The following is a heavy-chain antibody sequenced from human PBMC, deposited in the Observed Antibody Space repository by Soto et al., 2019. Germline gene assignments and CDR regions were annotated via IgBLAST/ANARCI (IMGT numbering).Heavy chain of an antibody. CDR1: GFTVSGYW. D-gene: IGHD3-10*01. V-gene: IGHV3-53*01. J-gene: IGHJ5*02. CDR3: ARLGPYGSETYSFRYNWFDP. CDR2: IYSGGNS. Sequence: PGGSLRLSCAASGFTVSGYWMSWVRQAPGKGLDWVSVIYSGGNSYYAVSVQGRFTISRDNSKNTVYLQMNSLRGEDTAIYYCARLGPYGSETYSFRYNWFDPWGQGTLVTVSS.